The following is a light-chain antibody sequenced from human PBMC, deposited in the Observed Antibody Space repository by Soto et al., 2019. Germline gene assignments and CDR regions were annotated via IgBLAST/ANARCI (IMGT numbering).Light chain of an antibody. Sequence: EIVLTQSPATLSLSPGERVTLSCRASQNVSTYLAWYQQKPGQAPRLLIYDASYRATGIPTRFSGSGSGTDFPLTISRPEPEDSAVYYCQQRTNWLTFGPGTKVDIK. CDR2: DAS. CDR3: QQRTNWLT. J-gene: IGKJ3*01. V-gene: IGKV3-11*01. CDR1: QNVSTY.